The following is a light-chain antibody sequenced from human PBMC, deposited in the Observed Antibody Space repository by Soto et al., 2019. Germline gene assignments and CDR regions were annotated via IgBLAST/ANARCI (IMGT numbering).Light chain of an antibody. CDR3: SSYAVSNVV. Sequence: QSVLTQPPSASGSPGQSVTISCTGTSSDVGGYNYVSWYQQHPGKAPKLMIYEVNKRPSGVPDRFSGSKSGNTASLTVSGLQAEDEAHYYCSSYAVSNVVFGGGTKLTVL. J-gene: IGLJ2*01. CDR2: EVN. V-gene: IGLV2-8*01. CDR1: SSDVGGYNY.